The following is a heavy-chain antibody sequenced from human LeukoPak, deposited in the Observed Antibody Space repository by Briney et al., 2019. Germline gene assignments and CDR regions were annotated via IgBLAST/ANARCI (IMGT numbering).Heavy chain of an antibody. CDR3: AKDDSVSRSPFDY. V-gene: IGHV4-39*02. CDR2: IYYSGST. J-gene: IGHJ4*02. D-gene: IGHD1-26*01. CDR1: GGSISSSSYY. Sequence: SETLSLTCTVSGGSISSSSYYWGWIRQPPGKGLEWIGSIYYSGSTYYNPSLKNRVTISVDTSKNQFSLKLSSVTAADTAVYFCAKDDSVSRSPFDYWGQATLVTVSS.